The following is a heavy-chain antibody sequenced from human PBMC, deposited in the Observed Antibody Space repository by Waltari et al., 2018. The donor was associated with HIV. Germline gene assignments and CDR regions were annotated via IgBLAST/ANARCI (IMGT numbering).Heavy chain of an antibody. CDR3: VRRPSGRAFDY. CDR1: GYTFYSHW. Sequence: EVQLVQSGPEVKKPGESLKISCQDSGYTFYSHWIGWVRQMPGKGLEWMGIIFPADSDTRYSPSFQGQVTIAADRSTATAYLEWRSLKASDTATYYCVRRPSGRAFDYWGQGTLVTVSS. V-gene: IGHV5-51*01. J-gene: IGHJ4*02. CDR2: IFPADSDT.